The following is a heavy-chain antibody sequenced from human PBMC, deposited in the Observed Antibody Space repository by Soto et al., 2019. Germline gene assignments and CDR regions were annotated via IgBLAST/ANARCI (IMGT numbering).Heavy chain of an antibody. V-gene: IGHV3-23*01. Sequence: GGSLRLSCSASGFPFNIYDVLWVRRAPGKGLEWVSAISGSGGSTYYADSVKGRFTISRDNSKNTLYLQMNSLRAEDTAVYYCAKEIAAAGAYGMDVWGQGTTVTVSS. CDR3: AKEIAAAGAYGMDV. D-gene: IGHD6-13*01. CDR2: ISGSGGST. J-gene: IGHJ6*02. CDR1: GFPFNIYD.